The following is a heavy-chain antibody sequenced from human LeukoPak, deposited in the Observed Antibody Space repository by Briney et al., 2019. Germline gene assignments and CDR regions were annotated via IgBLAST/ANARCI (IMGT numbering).Heavy chain of an antibody. CDR3: TKDSSLVRGDYDYFDY. D-gene: IGHD3-10*01. V-gene: IGHV1-18*01. J-gene: IGHJ4*02. Sequence: VASVKVSCKASGYTFTSYGISWVRQAPGQGLEWMGWISAYNGNTNYAQKLQGRVTMTTDTSTSTAYMELRSLRSDDTAIYYCTKDSSLVRGDYDYFDYWGQGTLVTVSS. CDR2: ISAYNGNT. CDR1: GYTFTSYG.